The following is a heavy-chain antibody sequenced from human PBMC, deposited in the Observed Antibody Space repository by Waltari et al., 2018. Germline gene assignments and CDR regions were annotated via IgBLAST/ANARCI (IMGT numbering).Heavy chain of an antibody. CDR3: ARELQGDYVWGSYRLTGMDV. D-gene: IGHD3-16*02. J-gene: IGHJ6*02. Sequence: QVQLVQSGAEVKKPGASVKVSCKASGYTFTGYYMHWVRQAPGQGLGWMGGNNPNSGGTNYGQKFQGWVTMNRGTSISTANLELSRLRSDDTAVYYCARELQGDYVWGSYRLTGMDVWGQGTTVTVSS. CDR2: NNPNSGGT. V-gene: IGHV1-2*04. CDR1: GYTFTGYY.